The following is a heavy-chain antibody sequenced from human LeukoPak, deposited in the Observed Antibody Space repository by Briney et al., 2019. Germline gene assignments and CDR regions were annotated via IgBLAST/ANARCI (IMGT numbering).Heavy chain of an antibody. V-gene: IGHV3-21*01. D-gene: IGHD3-10*01. J-gene: IGHJ4*02. Sequence: GGSLRLSCAASGFTFSSYSMNWVRQAPGKGLEWVSSISSSSSYIYYADSVKGRFTISRDNAKNSLYLQMNSLRAEGTAVYYCATLSGPSPTGLDYWGQGTLVTVSS. CDR1: GFTFSSYS. CDR3: ATLSGPSPTGLDY. CDR2: ISSSSSYI.